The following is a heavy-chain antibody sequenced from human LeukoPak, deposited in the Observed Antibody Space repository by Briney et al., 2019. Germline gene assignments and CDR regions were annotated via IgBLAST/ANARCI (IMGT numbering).Heavy chain of an antibody. V-gene: IGHV1-18*01. CDR1: GYSFTSYG. CDR2: ITTYNGIT. D-gene: IGHD3-22*01. CDR3: ARGRQDRSGYYYYFDY. J-gene: IGHJ4*02. Sequence: ASVKVSCKAAGYSFTSYGISWVRQAPGQGLEWMGWITTYNGITNYAQKLQGRVTMTTDTSTSTAYMELRSLRSDDTAVYYCARGRQDRSGYYYYFDYWGQGTLVTVSS.